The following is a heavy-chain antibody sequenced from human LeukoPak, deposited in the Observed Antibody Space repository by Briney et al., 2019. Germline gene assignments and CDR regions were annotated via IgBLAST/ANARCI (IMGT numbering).Heavy chain of an antibody. V-gene: IGHV3-53*01. CDR2: FYSGGST. J-gene: IGHJ4*02. CDR3: ARAGIAAAGTLGY. Sequence: PGGSLRLSCAASGFTFSSYWMSWVRQAPGKGLEWVSVFYSGGSTYYADSVKGRFTISRDNSQNTLNLQMNSLRAGDTAVYYCARAGIAAAGTLGYWGQGTLVTVSS. CDR1: GFTFSSYW. D-gene: IGHD6-13*01.